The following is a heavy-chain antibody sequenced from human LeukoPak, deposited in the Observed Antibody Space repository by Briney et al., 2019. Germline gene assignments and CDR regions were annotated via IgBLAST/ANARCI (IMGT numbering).Heavy chain of an antibody. CDR3: ARVVWGSYRSSGD. V-gene: IGHV4-39*01. Sequence: PSETLSLTCTVSGGSISSSSYYWGWIRQPPGKGLEWIGSIYYSGSTYYNPSLKSRVTISVDTSKNQFSLKLSSVAAADTAVYYCARVVWGSYRSSGDWGQGTLVTVSS. J-gene: IGHJ4*02. D-gene: IGHD3-16*02. CDR1: GGSISSSSYY. CDR2: IYYSGST.